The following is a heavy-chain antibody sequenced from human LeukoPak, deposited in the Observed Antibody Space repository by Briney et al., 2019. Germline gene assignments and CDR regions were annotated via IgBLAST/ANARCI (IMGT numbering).Heavy chain of an antibody. J-gene: IGHJ4*02. CDR3: AVPQAPYDILTGYPPLPFDY. CDR1: GGSISSYY. D-gene: IGHD3-9*01. CDR2: IYTSGGT. V-gene: IGHV4-4*07. Sequence: SETLSLTCTVSGGSISSYYWSWIRQPAGKGLEWIGRIYTSGGTNYNPSLKSRVTMSVDTSKNQFSLKLSSVTAEDTAVYYCAVPQAPYDILTGYPPLPFDYWGQGTLVTVSS.